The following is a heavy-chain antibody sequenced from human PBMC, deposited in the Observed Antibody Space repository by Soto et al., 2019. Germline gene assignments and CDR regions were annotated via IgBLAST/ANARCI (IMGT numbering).Heavy chain of an antibody. CDR1: GFTFSSYA. D-gene: IGHD2-21*02. CDR3: ARGHIVVVTAFLFDY. Sequence: VQLLESGGGLVQPGGSLRLSCAASGFTFSSYAMSWVRQAPGKGLEWVSAISGSGGSTYYADSVKGRFTISRDNSKNTLYLQMNSLRAEDTAVYYCARGHIVVVTAFLFDYWGQGTLVTVSS. V-gene: IGHV3-23*01. J-gene: IGHJ4*02. CDR2: ISGSGGST.